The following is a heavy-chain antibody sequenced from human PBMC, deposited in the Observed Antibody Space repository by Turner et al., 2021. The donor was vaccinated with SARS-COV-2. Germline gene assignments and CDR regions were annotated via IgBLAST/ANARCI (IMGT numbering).Heavy chain of an antibody. J-gene: IGHJ6*03. D-gene: IGHD2-2*02. CDR3: AIAGSSGYQLLYRERSYDYYYMDV. CDR2: MNSDGIST. V-gene: IGHV3-74*01. CDR1: RLTFSRFC. Sequence: EVQLVESRGGLVTPGGSLRLSGTASRLTFSRFCMYWVRQAPGKGLVWVERMNSDGISTSYADSVKGRFTISRDNAKNTLYLQMNSLRVEDTAVDYCAIAGSSGYQLLYRERSYDYYYMDVWGKGTTVTGSS.